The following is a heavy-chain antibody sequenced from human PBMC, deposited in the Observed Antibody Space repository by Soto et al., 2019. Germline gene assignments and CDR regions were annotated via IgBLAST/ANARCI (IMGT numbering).Heavy chain of an antibody. Sequence: QVQLQESGPGLVKPSETLSLTCTVSGASIHHYYWNWVRQAPGKGLEWIGYVPYTGSTNYTPSLKSRVTISMDASKNQFSLRLTSVTAADTALYYCARRRGLGGSCYGWNWLDPWGQGILVTVSS. J-gene: IGHJ5*02. V-gene: IGHV4-59*08. D-gene: IGHD2-15*01. CDR1: GASIHHYY. CDR2: VPYTGST. CDR3: ARRRGLGGSCYGWNWLDP.